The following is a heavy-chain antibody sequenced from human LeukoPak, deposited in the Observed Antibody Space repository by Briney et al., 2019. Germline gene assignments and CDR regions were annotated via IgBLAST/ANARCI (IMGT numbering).Heavy chain of an antibody. CDR2: IYYSGST. CDR1: GGSITNTNYY. D-gene: IGHD3-10*01. V-gene: IGHV4-61*05. Sequence: PSETLSLTCTASGGSITNTNYYWAWIRQSPGKGLEWIGYIYYSGSTNYNPSLKSRVTISVDTSKNQFSLKLSSVTAADTAVYYCARVGYSSSGNYYNDRGAFDYWGQGTLVTVSS. CDR3: ARVGYSSSGNYYNDRGAFDY. J-gene: IGHJ4*02.